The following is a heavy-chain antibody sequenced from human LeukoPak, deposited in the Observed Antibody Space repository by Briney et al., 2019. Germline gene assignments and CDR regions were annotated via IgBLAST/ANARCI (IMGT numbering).Heavy chain of an antibody. V-gene: IGHV4-59*01. CDR3: AREEELVVTRGYWYFDL. CDR1: GGSISSYY. D-gene: IGHD3-22*01. Sequence: SETLSLTCTVSGGSISSYYWSWIRQPPGKGLEWIGYIYYSGSTIYNPSLKSRVTISVDTSKNQFSLKLSSVTAADTAVYYCAREEELVVTRGYWYFDLWGRGTLVTVSS. J-gene: IGHJ2*01. CDR2: IYYSGST.